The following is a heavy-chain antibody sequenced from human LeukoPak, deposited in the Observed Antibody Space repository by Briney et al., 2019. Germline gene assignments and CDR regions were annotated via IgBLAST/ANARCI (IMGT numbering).Heavy chain of an antibody. D-gene: IGHD6-13*01. V-gene: IGHV3-66*01. CDR3: ARGKWRPEAAAGNEDYFDY. CDR1: GLTVIRKY. Sequence: GWCVTVSCVGSGLTVIRKYMSWLGQAAGRGLAGVAVIYSGGSTYYADSVKGRFTISRDNSKNTMYLQMNSLRAEDTAVYYCARGKWRPEAAAGNEDYFDYWGQGTLVTVSS. J-gene: IGHJ4*02. CDR2: IYSGGST.